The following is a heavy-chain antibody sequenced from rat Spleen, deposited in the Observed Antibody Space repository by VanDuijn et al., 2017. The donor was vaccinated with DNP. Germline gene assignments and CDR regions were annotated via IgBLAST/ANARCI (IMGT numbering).Heavy chain of an antibody. CDR2: ISYSGST. J-gene: IGHJ1*01. Sequence: EVQLQESGPGLVKPSQSLSLTCSVTGYSITSNYWGWIRKFPGNKMEWIGHISYSGSTSYNPSLKSRISITRDTSKNQFFLHLNSISSEDTAIYYCARGNDGFFPNWYFDFWGPGTMVTESS. D-gene: IGHD1-12*03. V-gene: IGHV3-1*01. CDR1: GYSITSNY. CDR3: ARGNDGFFPNWYFDF.